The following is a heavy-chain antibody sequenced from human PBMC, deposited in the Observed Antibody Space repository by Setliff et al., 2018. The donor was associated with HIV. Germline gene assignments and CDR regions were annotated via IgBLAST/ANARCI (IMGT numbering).Heavy chain of an antibody. CDR1: GASISSGDYY. D-gene: IGHD3-22*01. CDR3: ARDPYDTSGFSNYYFDV. Sequence: SETLSLTCTVSGASISSGDYYWTWIRQPPGKGLEWIGHIYYSGSTYYNPSLKSRVTISVDTSKNQFSLKLNSVTAADTAVYYCARDPYDTSGFSNYYFDVWGHGTLVTVSS. J-gene: IGHJ2*01. V-gene: IGHV4-30-4*08. CDR2: IYYSGST.